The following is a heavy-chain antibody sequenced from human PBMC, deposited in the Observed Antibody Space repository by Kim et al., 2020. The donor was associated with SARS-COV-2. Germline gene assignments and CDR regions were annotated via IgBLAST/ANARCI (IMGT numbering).Heavy chain of an antibody. CDR2: INPHSCGT. V-gene: IGHV1-2*06. J-gene: IGHJ5*02. D-gene: IGHD3-3*01. CDR3: ARVREYYDFWSGSPGQRRWVDA. CDR1: GYTFTGYY. Sequence: ASVKVSCKASGYTFTGYYMHWVRQAPGQGLEWMGRINPHSCGTNYAQKFQGRVTMTRDTSISTAYMELSRLRSDDTAVYYCARVREYYDFWSGSPGQRRWVDAWGQGTLVTVSS.